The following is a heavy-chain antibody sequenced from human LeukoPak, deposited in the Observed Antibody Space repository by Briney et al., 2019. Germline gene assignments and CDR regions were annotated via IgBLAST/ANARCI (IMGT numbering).Heavy chain of an antibody. CDR3: ARELPGMDV. V-gene: IGHV3-33*01. Sequence: PGRSLRLSCAASGFTFSSYGMHWVRQAPGKGLEWVAVIWYDGSNKYYADSVKGRFTISRDNSKNTLYLQMNSLRAEDTAVYYCARELPGMDVWGKGTTVTVSS. CDR1: GFTFSSYG. CDR2: IWYDGSNK. J-gene: IGHJ6*04.